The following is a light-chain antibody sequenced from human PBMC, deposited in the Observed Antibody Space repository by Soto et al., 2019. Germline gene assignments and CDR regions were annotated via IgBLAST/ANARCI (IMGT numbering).Light chain of an antibody. CDR3: QQYGSSPWT. Sequence: EIVLTQSPGPLSLSPGESVTLSCRASQSVSSSFLAWYQQKPGQAPRLLMFGEASRATGIPDRFRGSGSGTEFSLTISRLEPEDFAVYYCQQYGSSPWTFGQGTKVEIK. CDR1: QSVSSSF. V-gene: IGKV3-20*01. J-gene: IGKJ1*01. CDR2: GEA.